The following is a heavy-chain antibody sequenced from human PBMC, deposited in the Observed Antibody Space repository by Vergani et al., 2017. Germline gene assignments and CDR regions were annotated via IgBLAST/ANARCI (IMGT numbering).Heavy chain of an antibody. CDR3: VRTRSGSCTGGSCYSGWFDP. CDR1: GYSFTSYW. J-gene: IGHJ5*02. Sequence: EVQLVQSGAEVKKPGESLKISCKASGYSFTSYWIGWVRQMPGKGLEWMGIIYPGDSDTRYSPSFQGQVTISADKSISAAFLHWSSLKASDTAMYYCVRTRSGSCTGGSCYSGWFDPWGQGTLVTVSS. D-gene: IGHD2-15*01. V-gene: IGHV5-51*01. CDR2: IYPGDSDT.